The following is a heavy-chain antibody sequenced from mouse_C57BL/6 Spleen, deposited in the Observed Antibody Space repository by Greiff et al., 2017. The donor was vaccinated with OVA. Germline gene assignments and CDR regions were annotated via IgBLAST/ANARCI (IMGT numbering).Heavy chain of an antibody. Sequence: EVQLQQSGPELVKPGASVKMSCKASGYTFTDYNMHWVKQSHGKSLEWIGYINPNNGGTSYNQKFKGKATLTVNKSSSTAYMELRSLTSEDSAVYYCARGGIYYDYAWFAYWGQGTLVTVSA. CDR2: INPNNGGT. CDR1: GYTFTDYN. D-gene: IGHD2-4*01. V-gene: IGHV1-22*01. J-gene: IGHJ3*01. CDR3: ARGGIYYDYAWFAY.